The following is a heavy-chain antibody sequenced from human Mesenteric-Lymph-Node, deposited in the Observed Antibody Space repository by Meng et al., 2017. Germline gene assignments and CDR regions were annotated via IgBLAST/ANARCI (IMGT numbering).Heavy chain of an antibody. D-gene: IGHD2-21*02. CDR1: GGSISSSSYY. CDR3: ASRFCGGDCYNYYYYGMDV. J-gene: IGHJ6*02. CDR2: IYHSGST. Sequence: SETLSLTCTVSGGSISSSSYYWGWIRQPPGKGLEWIGEIYHSGSTNYNPSLKSRVTISVDKSKNQFSLKLSSVTAADTAVYYCASRFCGGDCYNYYYYGMDVWGQGTTVTVSS. V-gene: IGHV4-39*07.